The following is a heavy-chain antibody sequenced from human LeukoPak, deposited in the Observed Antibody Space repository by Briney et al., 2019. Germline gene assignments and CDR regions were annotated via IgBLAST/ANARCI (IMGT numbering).Heavy chain of an antibody. J-gene: IGHJ4*02. D-gene: IGHD6-19*01. CDR3: AKTLTIQWLVDY. V-gene: IGHV3-23*01. CDR2: ISGSGSST. Sequence: GGSLRLSCAASGFTFSSYAMSWVRQAPGKGLEWLSVISGSGSSTYYADSVKGRFTISRDNSKNRLYLQMNSLRAEDTAVYYCAKTLTIQWLVDYWGQGTLVTVSS. CDR1: GFTFSSYA.